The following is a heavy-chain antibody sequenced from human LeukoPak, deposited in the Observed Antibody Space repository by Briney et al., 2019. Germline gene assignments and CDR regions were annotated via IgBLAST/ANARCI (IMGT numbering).Heavy chain of an antibody. V-gene: IGHV3-23*01. D-gene: IGHD3-10*01. CDR3: ARDSGFGEPPNT. CDR1: GFTFSSYG. J-gene: IGHJ5*02. Sequence: PGGSLRLSCAASGFTFSSYGMSWVRQAPGKGLEWVSAISGSGGSTYYADSVKGRFTISRDNSKNTLYLQMNSLRAEDTAVYYCARDSGFGEPPNTWGQGTLVTVSS. CDR2: ISGSGGST.